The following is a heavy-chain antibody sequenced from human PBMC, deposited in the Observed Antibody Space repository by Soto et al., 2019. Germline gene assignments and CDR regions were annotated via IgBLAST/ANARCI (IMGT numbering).Heavy chain of an antibody. V-gene: IGHV3-30-3*01. CDR3: ASGFSSSWSFDY. Sequence: GGSLRLSCAASGFTLSSYDMHWVRQAPGKGLEWVALISYDGSDKYADSVKGRFTISRDNSKNTLYLQMNSLRVDDTAVYYCASGFSSSWSFDYWGQGTLVTVSS. CDR1: GFTLSSYD. D-gene: IGHD6-13*01. J-gene: IGHJ4*02. CDR2: ISYDGSDK.